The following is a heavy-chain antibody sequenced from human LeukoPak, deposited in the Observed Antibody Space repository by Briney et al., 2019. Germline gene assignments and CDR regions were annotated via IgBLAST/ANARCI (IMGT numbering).Heavy chain of an antibody. CDR1: GASISNYY. Sequence: SETLSLTCTVSGASISNYYWSWIRQTLEKGLEWMGHIHSSGGSSYYPSLKSRLTLSIDTSRNQLSLKLPSVTAADTAVYFCARLGSYHDFWGQGALVTVSS. CDR2: IHSSGGS. J-gene: IGHJ4*02. CDR3: ARLGSYHDF. D-gene: IGHD1-26*01. V-gene: IGHV4-4*09.